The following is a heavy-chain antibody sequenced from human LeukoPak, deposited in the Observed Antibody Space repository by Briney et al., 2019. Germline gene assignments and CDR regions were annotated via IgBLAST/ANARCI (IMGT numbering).Heavy chain of an antibody. CDR3: AKGPYYYDSSGRLGY. CDR2: IRYDGSNK. CDR1: GFTFSSYG. Sequence: GGSLRLSCAASGFTFSSYGMHWVRQAPGKGLEWVAFIRYDGSNKYYADSVKGRFTISRDNSKNTLYLQMNSLRAEDTAVYYCAKGPYYYDSSGRLGYWGQGTLVTVSS. V-gene: IGHV3-30*02. D-gene: IGHD3-22*01. J-gene: IGHJ4*02.